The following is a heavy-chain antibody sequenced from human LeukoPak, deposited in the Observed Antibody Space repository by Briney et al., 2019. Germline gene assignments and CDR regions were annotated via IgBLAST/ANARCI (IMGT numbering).Heavy chain of an antibody. V-gene: IGHV4-59*05. Sequence: NSSETLSLTCTVSGGSISSYYWSWIRQPPGKGLEWIGSIYYSGSTYYNPSLKSRVTISVDTSKNQFSLKLSSVTAADTAVYYCAIEGRAVAGTSVFDYWGQGTLVTVSS. CDR3: AIEGRAVAGTSVFDY. CDR1: GGSISSYY. J-gene: IGHJ4*02. CDR2: IYYSGST. D-gene: IGHD6-19*01.